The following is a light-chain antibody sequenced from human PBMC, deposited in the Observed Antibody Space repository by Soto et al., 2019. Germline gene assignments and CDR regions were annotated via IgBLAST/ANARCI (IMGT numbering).Light chain of an antibody. CDR3: LQYGNSPFT. Sequence: EIVLTQSPGTLSLSPGERATLSCRASQSVSSSYLAWYQQNPGQTPRLLIYGASSRATGIPDRFSGSGSGTDFTLTISRLEPEDFAVYYCLQYGNSPFTFGPGTKVDVK. CDR2: GAS. V-gene: IGKV3-20*01. CDR1: QSVSSSY. J-gene: IGKJ3*01.